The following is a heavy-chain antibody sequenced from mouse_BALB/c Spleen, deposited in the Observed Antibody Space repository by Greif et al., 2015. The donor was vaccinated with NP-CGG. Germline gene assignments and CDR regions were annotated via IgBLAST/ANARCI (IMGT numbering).Heavy chain of an antibody. CDR3: TELGRGFAY. D-gene: IGHD4-1*01. V-gene: IGHV14-4*02. J-gene: IGHJ3*01. Sequence: EVQLQESGAELVRSGASVKLSCTASGFNIKDYYMHWVKQRPEQGLEWIGWIDPENGDTEYAPKFQGKATMTADTSSNTAYLQLSSLTSEDTAVYYCTELGRGFAYWGQGTLVTVSA. CDR2: IDPENGDT. CDR1: GFNIKDYY.